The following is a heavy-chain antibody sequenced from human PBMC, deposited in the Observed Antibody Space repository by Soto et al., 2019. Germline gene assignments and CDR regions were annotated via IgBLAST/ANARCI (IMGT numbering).Heavy chain of an antibody. Sequence: GGSLRLSCAASGFTFSNFAMNWVRQTPGKGLEWVSSISGNGAGTYYEESVKGRFTISRDNSGNTLYLHMSSLRAGDTAVYYCAKDRYDFWSGYYGGHFDYWGQGTLVTVSS. V-gene: IGHV3-23*01. D-gene: IGHD3-3*01. J-gene: IGHJ4*02. CDR2: ISGNGAGT. CDR1: GFTFSNFA. CDR3: AKDRYDFWSGYYGGHFDY.